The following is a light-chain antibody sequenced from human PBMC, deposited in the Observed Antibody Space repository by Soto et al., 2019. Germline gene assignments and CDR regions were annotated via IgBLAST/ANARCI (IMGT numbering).Light chain of an antibody. V-gene: IGLV2-14*03. CDR3: SSYTSSSTHV. Sequence: QSVLTQPASVSGSPGQSITISCTGTSSDVGAYNFVSWYQQHPGKVPKLKIFDVSSRPSGVSDRFSGSKSGNTASLTISGLQAEDEGDYYCSSYTSSSTHVFGSGTKLTVL. CDR2: DVS. J-gene: IGLJ1*01. CDR1: SSDVGAYNF.